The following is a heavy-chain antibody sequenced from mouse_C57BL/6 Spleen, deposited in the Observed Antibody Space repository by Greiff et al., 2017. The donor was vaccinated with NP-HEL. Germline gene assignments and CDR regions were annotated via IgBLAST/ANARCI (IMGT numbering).Heavy chain of an antibody. V-gene: IGHV1-50*01. Sequence: QVHVKQSGAELVKPGASVKLSCKASGYTFTSYWMQWVKQRPGQGLEWIGEIDPSDSYTNYNQKFKGKATLTVDTSSSTAYMQLSSLTSEDSAVYYCARDGYYEDYWGQGTSVTVSS. J-gene: IGHJ4*01. CDR2: IDPSDSYT. CDR1: GYTFTSYW. CDR3: ARDGYYEDY. D-gene: IGHD2-3*01.